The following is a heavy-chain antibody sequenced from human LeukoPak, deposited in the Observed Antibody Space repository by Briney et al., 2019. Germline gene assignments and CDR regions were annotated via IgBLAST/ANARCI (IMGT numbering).Heavy chain of an antibody. J-gene: IGHJ4*02. V-gene: IGHV4-59*01. Sequence: SEPLSLTCTVSGGSISSYYWSWIRQPPGKGLECIGHIYYSGSTNYNPSLKSRVTISVDTSKNPFSLKLTSVTAADTAVYYCARGVPEYYDFWSGYFYYFDYWGQGTLVTVSS. CDR1: GGSISSYY. D-gene: IGHD3-3*01. CDR2: IYYSGST. CDR3: ARGVPEYYDFWSGYFYYFDY.